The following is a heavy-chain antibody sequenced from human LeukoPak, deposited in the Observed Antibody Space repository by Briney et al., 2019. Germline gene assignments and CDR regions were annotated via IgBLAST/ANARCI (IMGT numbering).Heavy chain of an antibody. CDR3: ARAPSSSWWSYGELDAFDI. V-gene: IGHV3-30*04. J-gene: IGHJ3*02. CDR2: ISYDGSNK. CDR1: GFTFSSYA. Sequence: PGGSLRLSCAASGFTFSSYAMHWVRQAPGKGLEWVAVISYDGSNKYYADSVKGRFTISRGNSKNTLYLQMNSLRAEDTAVYYCARAPSSSWWSYGELDAFDIWGQGTMVTVSS. D-gene: IGHD6-13*01.